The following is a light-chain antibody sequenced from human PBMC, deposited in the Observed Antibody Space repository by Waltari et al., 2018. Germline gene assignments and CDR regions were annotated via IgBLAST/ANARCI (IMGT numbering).Light chain of an antibody. CDR3: SSYTTSSAPGV. Sequence: QSALTQPASVSGSPGQSITISCSGTDSAVVAYDFVSWSQQHPGKAPHLIIYEVSNRPSGISNRFSASKSGNTASLTISGLQAEDEADYYCSSYTTSSAPGVFGTGTRVTVL. CDR1: DSAVVAYDF. CDR2: EVS. V-gene: IGLV2-14*01. J-gene: IGLJ1*01.